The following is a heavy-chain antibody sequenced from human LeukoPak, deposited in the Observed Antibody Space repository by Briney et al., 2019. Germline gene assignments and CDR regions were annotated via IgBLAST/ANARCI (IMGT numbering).Heavy chain of an antibody. V-gene: IGHV4-59*01. J-gene: IGHJ4*02. CDR1: GGSISSYY. CDR3: ARVRYSSSWALFDY. CDR2: IYYSGST. Sequence: SETLSLTCTVSGGSISSYYWRWIRQPPGKGLEWIGYIYYSGSTNYNPSLKSRVTISVDTSKNQFSLKLSSVTAADTAVYYCARVRYSSSWALFDYWGQGTLVTVSS. D-gene: IGHD6-13*01.